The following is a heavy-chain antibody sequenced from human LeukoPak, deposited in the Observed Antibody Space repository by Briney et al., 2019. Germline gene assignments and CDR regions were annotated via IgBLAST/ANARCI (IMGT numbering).Heavy chain of an antibody. D-gene: IGHD3-10*01. CDR3: ARFGITVVRGGKYYFDY. CDR1: GGSISNYY. V-gene: IGHV4-59*08. CDR2: IYYSGAT. J-gene: IGHJ4*02. Sequence: SETLSLTCTVSGGSISNYYWSWIRQPPGKGLEWIGHIYYSGATKYNPSLKSRITISVDTSKNQFSLMLSSVTAADTAVYYCARFGITVVRGGKYYFDYWGQGTLVTVSS.